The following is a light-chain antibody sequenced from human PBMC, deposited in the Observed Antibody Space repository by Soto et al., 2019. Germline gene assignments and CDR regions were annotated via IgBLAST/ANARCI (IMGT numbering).Light chain of an antibody. Sequence: DIQMTQSPSFVSASIGDRVTITCRASQDIGVRLAWFQQKPGKAPKYLIQSASSLQSGVPSTSSCCGSGTDFTLTINSLHPEDFATYYCLQVYNFPRTFGQGTKVDIK. J-gene: IGKJ1*01. CDR1: QDIGVR. CDR3: LQVYNFPRT. V-gene: IGKV1-12*01. CDR2: SAS.